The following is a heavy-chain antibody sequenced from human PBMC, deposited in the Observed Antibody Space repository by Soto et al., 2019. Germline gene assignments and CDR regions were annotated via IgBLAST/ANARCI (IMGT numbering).Heavy chain of an antibody. J-gene: IGHJ4*02. CDR2: IIPIFGTA. CDR1: GGTFSSYA. CDR3: ARDDCGDGYQGTPFDY. D-gene: IGHD2-21*01. Sequence: QVQLVQSGAEVKKPGSSVKVSCKASGGTFSSYAISWVRQAPGQGLEWMGGIIPIFGTANYAQKFQGRVTITADESTSKAYMELRSLRSEDTAVYYCARDDCGDGYQGTPFDYWGQGTLVTVSS. V-gene: IGHV1-69*01.